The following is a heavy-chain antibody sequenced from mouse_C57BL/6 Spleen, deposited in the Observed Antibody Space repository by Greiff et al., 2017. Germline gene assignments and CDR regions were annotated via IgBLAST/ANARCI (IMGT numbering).Heavy chain of an antibody. CDR3: ARRDGYYAWFAY. CDR2: ISNGGGST. D-gene: IGHD2-3*01. Sequence: DVHLVESGGGLVQPGGSLKLSCAASGFTFSDYYLYWVRQTPEKRLEWVAYISNGGGSTYYPDTVKGRFTISRDNAKNTLYLQMSRLKSEDTAMYYCARRDGYYAWFAYWGQGTLVTVSA. J-gene: IGHJ3*01. CDR1: GFTFSDYY. V-gene: IGHV5-12*01.